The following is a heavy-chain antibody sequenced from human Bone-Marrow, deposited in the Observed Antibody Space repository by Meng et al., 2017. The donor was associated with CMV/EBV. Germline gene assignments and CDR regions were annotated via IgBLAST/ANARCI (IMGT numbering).Heavy chain of an antibody. Sequence: QVQLVQCGAGGKKPGASVKVSFKASGFCFTNYYRHWVRQAPGQGLEWMGWINSNNGSTEYAQKFQDRVTMTRDTSISTAYLELSSLRSDDAAVYYCARDPYNRRANPFDPWGQGSLVTVSS. J-gene: IGHJ5*02. CDR2: INSNNGST. D-gene: IGHD2/OR15-2a*01. CDR1: GFCFTNYY. V-gene: IGHV1-2*02. CDR3: ARDPYNRRANPFDP.